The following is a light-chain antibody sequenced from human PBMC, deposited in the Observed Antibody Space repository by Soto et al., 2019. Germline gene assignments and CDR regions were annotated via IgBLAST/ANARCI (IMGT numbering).Light chain of an antibody. CDR3: QEANSFPPTWT. J-gene: IGKJ1*01. CDR1: QSISTW. V-gene: IGKV1-5*03. Sequence: DIPMTQSPYSLSASVGDRVTITCRATQSISTWLAWFQQKPGKAPKRLIYRASSLESGAPSRFSGTDCWTDFTRTITSMQPEEFATYYCQEANSFPPTWTFGQGTMGEIK. CDR2: RAS.